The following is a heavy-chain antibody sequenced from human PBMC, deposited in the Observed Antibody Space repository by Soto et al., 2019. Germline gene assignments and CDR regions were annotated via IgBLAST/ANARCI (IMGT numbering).Heavy chain of an antibody. Sequence: EVQLVESGGGLVKPGGSLRLSCAASGFTFSSYSMNWVRQAPGKGLEWVSSISSSSSYIYYADSVKGRFTISRDNAKNSLYRQMNSLRAEDTAVYYCARDPYLRGVHGWFDPWGQGTLVTVSS. CDR1: GFTFSSYS. CDR2: ISSSSSYI. J-gene: IGHJ5*02. V-gene: IGHV3-21*01. CDR3: ARDPYLRGVHGWFDP. D-gene: IGHD3-10*02.